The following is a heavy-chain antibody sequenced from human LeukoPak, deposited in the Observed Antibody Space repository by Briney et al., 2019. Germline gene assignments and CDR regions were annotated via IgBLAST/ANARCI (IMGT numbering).Heavy chain of an antibody. D-gene: IGHD7-27*01. J-gene: IGHJ4*02. CDR3: AKDGGLWVSAHWGDS. CDR1: GFTFSSYT. CDR2: ITTGDGNT. V-gene: IGHV3-23*01. Sequence: GGSLRLSCTASGFTFSSYTMTWVRQAPGKGLKWVSTITTGDGNTYYADSVKGRFTVSRDDSKNTLYLQMNSLRAENTAVYYCAKDGGLWVSAHWGDSWGRGTLVTVSS.